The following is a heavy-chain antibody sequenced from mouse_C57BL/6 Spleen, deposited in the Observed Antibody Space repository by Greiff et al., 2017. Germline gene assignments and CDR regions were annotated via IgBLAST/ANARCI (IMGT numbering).Heavy chain of an antibody. CDR1: GYTFTSYW. J-gene: IGHJ4*01. CDR3: ARDLIPYAMDY. Sequence: QVQLQQPGAELVRPGSSVKLSCKASGYTFTSYWMHWVKQRPIQGLEWIGNIDPSDSETHYNQKFKDKATLTVDKSSSTAYMQLSSLTSEDSAVYYCARDLIPYAMDYWGQGTSVTVSS. CDR2: IDPSDSET. V-gene: IGHV1-52*01.